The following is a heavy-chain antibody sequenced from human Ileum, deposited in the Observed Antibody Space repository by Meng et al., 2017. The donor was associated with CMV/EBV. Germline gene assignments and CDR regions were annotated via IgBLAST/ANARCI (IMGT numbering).Heavy chain of an antibody. V-gene: IGHV3-30*02. Sequence: GESLKISCAASGFTFSRYGMHWVRQAAGKGLEWVALIRSDGSNQYYADSVKGRFTISRDKSKNTLYLQRNSLRPEDTAVYYWAKDPDTTSWTLASWGHGNLVNGAS. D-gene: IGHD3/OR15-3a*01. CDR1: GFTFSRYG. J-gene: IGHJ5*01. CDR3: AKDPDTTSWTLAS. CDR2: IRSDGSNQ.